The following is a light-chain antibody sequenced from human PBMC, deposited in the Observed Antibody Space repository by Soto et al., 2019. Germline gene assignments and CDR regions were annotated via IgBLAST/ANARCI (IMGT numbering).Light chain of an antibody. CDR2: TST. J-gene: IGLJ1*01. CDR1: TSNIGSNT. Sequence: QSVLAQPPSASGTPGQRVTISCSGSTSNIGSNTVNWYQHLPGTAPKLLIYTSTQRPSGVPDRFSASKSGTSASLAISGLRSEDEPDPYCAAWDDRLSVYVFGNGTKVTVL. CDR3: AAWDDRLSVYV. V-gene: IGLV1-47*01.